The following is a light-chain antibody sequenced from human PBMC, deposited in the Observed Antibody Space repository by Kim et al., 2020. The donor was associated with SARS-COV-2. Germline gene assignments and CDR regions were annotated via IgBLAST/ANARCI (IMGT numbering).Light chain of an antibody. J-gene: IGKJ5*01. CDR2: KTS. CDR3: QQYHSFIS. CDR1: QNIIVW. V-gene: IGKV1-5*03. Sequence: SESVGDRVNITCGASQNIIVWLAWYQQKPGKGPKLLIHKTSILESGVPSRFTGSGSGTEFTLAISNLEPDDFATYYCQQYHSFISFGQGTRLEIK.